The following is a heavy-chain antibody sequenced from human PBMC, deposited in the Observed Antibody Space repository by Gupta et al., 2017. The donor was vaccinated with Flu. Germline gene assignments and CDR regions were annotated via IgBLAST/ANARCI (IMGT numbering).Heavy chain of an antibody. CDR2: IRPILGIA. J-gene: IGHJ3*02. D-gene: IGHD3-22*01. CDR3: ARYYYDSSGYYTEDDAFDI. Sequence: QVQLVQSGAEVKKPGSSVKVSCKASGGTFSSYTISWVRQAPGQGLGWMGRIRPILGIANYAQKFQGRVTITADKSTSTAYMELSSLRSEDTAVYYCARYYYDSSGYYTEDDAFDIWGQGTMVTVSS. CDR1: GGTFSSYT. V-gene: IGHV1-69*02.